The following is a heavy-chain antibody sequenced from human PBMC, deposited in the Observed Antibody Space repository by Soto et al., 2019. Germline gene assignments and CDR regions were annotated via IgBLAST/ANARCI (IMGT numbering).Heavy chain of an antibody. CDR2: INHSGST. CDR1: GGSFSGFY. CDR3: ARGARYYYDSSGYRDFDE. D-gene: IGHD3-22*01. J-gene: IGHJ4*02. Sequence: SETLSLTCAVYGGSFSGFYWSWIRQPPGKGLEWLGEINHSGSTNYNPSLKSRVTISVDTSKNQFSLKLISVTAADTAVYYCARGARYYYDSSGYRDFDEWGQGTLVTASS. V-gene: IGHV4-34*01.